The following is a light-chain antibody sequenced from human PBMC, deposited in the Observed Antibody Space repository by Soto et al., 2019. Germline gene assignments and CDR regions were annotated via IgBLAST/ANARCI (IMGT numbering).Light chain of an antibody. J-gene: IGKJ5*01. CDR1: QSINNY. CDR2: SAS. V-gene: IGKV1-39*01. CDR3: QQSLTMPIT. Sequence: DIQMTQSPSSLSVSVGDSVTIICSASQSINNYLNWYLQRPGQAPKXLIRSASTLQRGVPSRFSGSGSRTEFTITIADLQPDDFGTYYCQQSLTMPITFGHGTRLEIK.